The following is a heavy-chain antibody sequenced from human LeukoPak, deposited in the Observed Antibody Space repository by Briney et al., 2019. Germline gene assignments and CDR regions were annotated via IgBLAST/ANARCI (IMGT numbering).Heavy chain of an antibody. CDR1: GFTFSIYA. Sequence: GGSLRLSCAVSGFTFSIYAMSWVRQAPGKGLEWVSGLSGSTTYYADSVKGRFTISIDNSNNTLYLQMNSLRVEDTAVYYCAKRYCDGGICCFDNWGQGTLVTVSS. J-gene: IGHJ5*02. CDR2: LSGSTT. V-gene: IGHV3-23*01. D-gene: IGHD2-21*01. CDR3: AKRYCDGGICCFDN.